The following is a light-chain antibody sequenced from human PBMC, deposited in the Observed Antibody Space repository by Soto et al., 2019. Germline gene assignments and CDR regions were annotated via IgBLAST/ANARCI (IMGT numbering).Light chain of an antibody. Sequence: QSALTQPASVSGSPGQSITISCTGTSGDVGGYYYVSWYQQLPGKAPKLMISEVSNRPSGVSNRFSGSKSGNTASLTISGLQAEDEADYYCQSYDNSLTGHYVFGTGTKLTVL. CDR2: EVS. J-gene: IGLJ1*01. CDR3: QSYDNSLTGHYV. CDR1: SGDVGGYYY. V-gene: IGLV2-14*01.